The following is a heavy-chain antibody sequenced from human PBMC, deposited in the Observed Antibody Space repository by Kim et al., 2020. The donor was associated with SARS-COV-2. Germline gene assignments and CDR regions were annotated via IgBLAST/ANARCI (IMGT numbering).Heavy chain of an antibody. J-gene: IGHJ4*02. CDR3: ATASVSSGYHSYYFDY. CDR1: GFTFSSYS. V-gene: IGHV3-21*01. D-gene: IGHD3-22*01. Sequence: GGSLRLSCAASGFTFSSYSMNWVRQAPGKGLEWVSSISSSSSYIYYADSVKGRFTISRDNAKNSLYLQMNSLRAEDTAVYYCATASVSSGYHSYYFDYWGQGTLVTVSS. CDR2: ISSSSSYI.